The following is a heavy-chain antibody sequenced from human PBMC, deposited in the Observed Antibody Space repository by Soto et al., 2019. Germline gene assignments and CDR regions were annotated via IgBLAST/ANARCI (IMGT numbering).Heavy chain of an antibody. D-gene: IGHD3-3*01. CDR3: AHRATMTIFGVIIDNGIWFEP. CDR1: GFSLSTSGAA. CDR2: IYWDGDK. Sequence: QINLIESGPTLVKPTQTLTLTCTFSGFSLSTSGAAVGWVRQPPGRALEWLALIYWDGDKRYNASLGNRLTITKDTSMNQVVLTLTNVDPADTATYYCAHRATMTIFGVIIDNGIWFEPWGQGTRVIVSS. V-gene: IGHV2-5*02. J-gene: IGHJ5*02.